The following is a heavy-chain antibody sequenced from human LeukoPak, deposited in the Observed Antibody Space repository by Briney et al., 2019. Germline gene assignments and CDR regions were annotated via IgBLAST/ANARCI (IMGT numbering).Heavy chain of an antibody. CDR1: GGSFSGYY. D-gene: IGHD2-2*01. Sequence: PSETLSLTCAVYGGSFSGYYWSWIRQPPGKGLEWIGEINHSGSTNYNPSLKSRVTISVDTSKNQFSLKLSSVTAADTAVYYCARVYQPLTLLDYWGQGTLVTVSS. J-gene: IGHJ4*02. CDR3: ARVYQPLTLLDY. CDR2: INHSGST. V-gene: IGHV4-34*01.